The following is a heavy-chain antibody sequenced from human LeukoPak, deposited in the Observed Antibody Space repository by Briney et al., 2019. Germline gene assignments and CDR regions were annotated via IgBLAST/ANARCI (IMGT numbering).Heavy chain of an antibody. J-gene: IGHJ4*02. CDR2: INPNSGGT. CDR1: GYTFTGYY. D-gene: IGHD5-24*01. CDR3: ARDWWDGYNYLDY. Sequence: ASVKVSCKASGYTFTGYYMHWVRQAPGQGLEWMGWINPNSGGTNYAQKFQGRVTMTRDTSISTAYMELSRLRSEDTAVYYCARDWWDGYNYLDYWGQGTLVTVSS. V-gene: IGHV1-2*02.